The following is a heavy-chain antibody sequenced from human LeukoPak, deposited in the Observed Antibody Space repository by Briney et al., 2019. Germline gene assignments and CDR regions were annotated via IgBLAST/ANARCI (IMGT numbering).Heavy chain of an antibody. V-gene: IGHV4-34*01. CDR2: INHSGST. J-gene: IGHJ2*01. CDR3: ARLPGIAVAGTVFWYFDL. Sequence: SETLSLTCAVYGGSFSGYYWSWIRQPPGKGLEWIGEINHSGSTNYNPSLKSRVTISVDTSKNQFSLKLSSVTAADTAVYYCARLPGIAVAGTVFWYFDLWGRGTLVTVSS. D-gene: IGHD6-19*01. CDR1: GGSFSGYY.